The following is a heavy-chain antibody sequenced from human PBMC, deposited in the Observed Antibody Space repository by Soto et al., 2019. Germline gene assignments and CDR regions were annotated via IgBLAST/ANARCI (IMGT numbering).Heavy chain of an antibody. CDR2: INPSGGTT. J-gene: IGHJ6*02. CDR3: ASDVLGGYYGMDV. CDR1: GYTFTTYY. V-gene: IGHV1-46*01. D-gene: IGHD3-16*01. Sequence: QVQLVQSGAEVKKPGASVKVSCKASGYTFTTYYMHWVRPAPGLGIEWMGIINPSGGTTGFAQKFNGRVTMTRDTFTSTVYMELSSLRSEDTAVYYCASDVLGGYYGMDVWGQGTTVTVSS.